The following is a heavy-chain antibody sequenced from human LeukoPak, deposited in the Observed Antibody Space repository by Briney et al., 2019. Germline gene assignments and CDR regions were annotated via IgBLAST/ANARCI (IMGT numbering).Heavy chain of an antibody. D-gene: IGHD6-19*01. CDR2: IYYSGST. V-gene: IGHV4-39*07. Sequence: KPSETLSLTCTVSGGSISSSSYYWGWIRQPPGKGLEWIGSIYYSGSTYYNPSLKSRVTISVDTSKNQFSLKLSSVTAADTAAYYCARDLAVAGSNNWFDPWGQGTLVTVSS. CDR3: ARDLAVAGSNNWFDP. CDR1: GGSISSSSYY. J-gene: IGHJ5*02.